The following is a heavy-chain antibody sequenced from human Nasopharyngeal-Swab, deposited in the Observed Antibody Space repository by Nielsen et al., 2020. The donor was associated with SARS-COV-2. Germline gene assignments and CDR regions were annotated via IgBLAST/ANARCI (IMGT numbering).Heavy chain of an antibody. Sequence: GGSLRLSCAASGFTFSRTWMSWVRQAPGKGLEWVGRSKSGGETTDYAASVKGRFSISRDDSKNMLYLQMNSLKSEDTAVYYCTTECGDGTPGGQGTLVSVSS. CDR1: GFTFSRTW. D-gene: IGHD1-26*01. CDR2: SKSGGETT. V-gene: IGHV3-15*01. J-gene: IGHJ4*02. CDR3: TTECGDGTP.